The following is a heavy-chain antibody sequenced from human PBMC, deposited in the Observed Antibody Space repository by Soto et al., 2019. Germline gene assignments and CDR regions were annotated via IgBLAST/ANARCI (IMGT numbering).Heavy chain of an antibody. D-gene: IGHD5-18*01. J-gene: IGHJ6*03. Sequence: PGGSLRLSCAASGFTFSSYSMNWVRQAPGKGLEWVSSISSSSSYIYYADSVKGRFTISRDNAKNSLYLQMNSLRAEDTAVYYCARRGYSYGFIGFYYMDVWGKGTTVTVSS. CDR3: ARRGYSYGFIGFYYMDV. CDR1: GFTFSSYS. V-gene: IGHV3-21*01. CDR2: ISSSSSYI.